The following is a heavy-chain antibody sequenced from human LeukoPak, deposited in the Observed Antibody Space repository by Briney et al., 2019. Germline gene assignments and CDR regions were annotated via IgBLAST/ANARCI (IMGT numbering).Heavy chain of an antibody. Sequence: GGSLRLSCAASGFTFTSNWMSWVRQAPGKGLEWVANIKQDGSEKYYMDSVKGRFTISRDNANNSLSLQMNSLRVEDTAVYYCARGGWYGDYWGQGTLVTVSS. J-gene: IGHJ4*02. CDR1: GFTFTSNW. CDR2: IKQDGSEK. CDR3: ARGGWYGDY. D-gene: IGHD6-19*01. V-gene: IGHV3-7*03.